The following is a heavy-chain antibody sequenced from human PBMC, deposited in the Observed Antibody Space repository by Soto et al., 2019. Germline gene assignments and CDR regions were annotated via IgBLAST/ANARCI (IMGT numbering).Heavy chain of an antibody. V-gene: IGHV1-3*04. J-gene: IGHJ3*02. Sequence: QVQFVQSGAEVKKPGASVKVSCKASGYNFTTYAIHWVRQAPGQRLEWMGWINTGKGNTKYSQKFQGRVTITRDTSARTAYMDLSGLRSGDTAVYYCARDPWGGAVDAFDIWGQGTMVTVSS. CDR3: ARDPWGGAVDAFDI. CDR2: INTGKGNT. D-gene: IGHD3-10*01. CDR1: GYNFTTYA.